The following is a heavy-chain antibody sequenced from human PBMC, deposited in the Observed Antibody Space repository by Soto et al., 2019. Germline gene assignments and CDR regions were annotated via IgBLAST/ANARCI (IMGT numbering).Heavy chain of an antibody. J-gene: IGHJ4*02. D-gene: IGHD3-22*01. CDR1: GASISSGGYS. CDR2: IYHSGTT. Sequence: SETLSLTCAVSGASISSGGYSWSWIRQPPGKGLEWIGYIYHSGTTYYNPSLKSRVTISIDTSKNQFSLKLSSVTAADTAMYYCARGHDSSDCWGQGTLVTVS. V-gene: IGHV4-30-2*01. CDR3: ARGHDSSDC.